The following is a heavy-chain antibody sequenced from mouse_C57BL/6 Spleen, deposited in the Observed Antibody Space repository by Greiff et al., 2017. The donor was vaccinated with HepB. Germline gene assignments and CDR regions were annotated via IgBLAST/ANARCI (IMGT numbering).Heavy chain of an antibody. D-gene: IGHD1-1*01. CDR3: ARLEYYGSIPYYFDY. CDR2: INPGSGGT. CDR1: GYAFTNYL. J-gene: IGHJ2*01. Sequence: QVQLQQSGAELVRPGTSVKVSCKASGYAFTNYLIEWVKQRPGQGLEWIGVINPGSGGTNYNEKFKGKATLTADKSSSTAYMQLSSLTSEDSAVYFCARLEYYGSIPYYFDYWGQGTTLTVSS. V-gene: IGHV1-54*01.